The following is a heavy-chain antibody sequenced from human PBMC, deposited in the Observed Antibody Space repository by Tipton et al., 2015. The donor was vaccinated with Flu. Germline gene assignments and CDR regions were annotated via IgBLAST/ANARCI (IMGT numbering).Heavy chain of an antibody. CDR1: GFTLRNYW. Sequence: SLRLSCAASGFTLRNYWMTWVRQAPGKGLEWVANINQDGSQKHYVDSVKGRFTISRDNPVNSMYMQLNSLRPEDTAIYYCARGGWASDTNNLLDYWGQGTLVTVSS. V-gene: IGHV3-7*03. CDR2: INQDGSQK. CDR3: ARGGWASDTNNLLDY. D-gene: IGHD1/OR15-1a*01. J-gene: IGHJ4*02.